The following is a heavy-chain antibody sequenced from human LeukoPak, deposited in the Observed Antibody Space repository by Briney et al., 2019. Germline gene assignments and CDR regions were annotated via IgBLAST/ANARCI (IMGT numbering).Heavy chain of an antibody. CDR3: ASLGGITMVRGVIIVFDP. D-gene: IGHD3-10*01. J-gene: IGHJ5*02. CDR2: ISSSGSTI. CDR1: GFTFSSYE. V-gene: IGHV3-48*03. Sequence: GGSLRLSCAASGFTFSSYEMNWVRQAPGKGLEWVSYISSSGSTIYYADSVKGRFTISRDNAKNSLYLQMNSLRAEDTAVYYCASLGGITMVRGVIIVFDPWGQGTLVTVSS.